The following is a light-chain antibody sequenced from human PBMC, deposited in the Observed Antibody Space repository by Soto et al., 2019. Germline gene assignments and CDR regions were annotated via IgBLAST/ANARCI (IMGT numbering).Light chain of an antibody. CDR3: TSDTSSSTWV. CDR2: EVS. J-gene: IGLJ3*02. Sequence: QSVLTQPASVSGSPGQSITISCTGTSSDVGGYNYVSWYQQHPGKAPKLMIYEVSNRPSGVSNRFSGSKSGNTASLAISGLQAEDEADYYCTSDTSSSTWVFGGGTQRTV. V-gene: IGLV2-14*01. CDR1: SSDVGGYNY.